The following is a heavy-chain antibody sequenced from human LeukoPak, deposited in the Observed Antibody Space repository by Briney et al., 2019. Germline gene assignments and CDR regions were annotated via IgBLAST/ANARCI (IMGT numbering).Heavy chain of an antibody. V-gene: IGHV3-48*02. Sequence: GGSLRLSCAASGFTFNTYSMNWVRRAPGKGLEWVSYISSSGGTIYYADSVKGRFTISRDSAKNSLYLQMNSLRDEDTAVYYCARQISGDYWGQGTLVTVSS. CDR1: GFTFNTYS. D-gene: IGHD1-26*01. CDR2: ISSSGGTI. J-gene: IGHJ4*02. CDR3: ARQISGDY.